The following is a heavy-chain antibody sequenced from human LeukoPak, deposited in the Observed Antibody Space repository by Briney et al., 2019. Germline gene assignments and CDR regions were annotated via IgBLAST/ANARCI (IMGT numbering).Heavy chain of an antibody. V-gene: IGHV1-69*13. Sequence: ASVKVSCKASGGTFSSYAISWVRQAPGQGLEWMGGIIPIFGTASYAQKFQGRVTITADESTSTAYMELSSLRSEDTAVYYCARDLSPDYDFWSGSLSYWGQGTLVTVSS. CDR2: IIPIFGTA. CDR3: ARDLSPDYDFWSGSLSY. D-gene: IGHD3-3*01. CDR1: GGTFSSYA. J-gene: IGHJ4*02.